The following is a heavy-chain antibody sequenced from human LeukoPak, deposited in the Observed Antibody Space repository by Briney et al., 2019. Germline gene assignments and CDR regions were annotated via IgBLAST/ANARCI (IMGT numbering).Heavy chain of an antibody. V-gene: IGHV3-33*01. J-gene: IGHJ6*02. Sequence: PGGSLRLSCAASGFTFSSYGMHWVRQAPGKGLEWVAVIWYDGSNKYYADSVKGRFTISRDNSKNTLYLQMNSLRAEDTAVYYCAREAPGFAPHYYGMDVWGQGTTVTVSS. CDR1: GFTFSSYG. CDR2: IWYDGSNK. CDR3: AREAPGFAPHYYGMDV.